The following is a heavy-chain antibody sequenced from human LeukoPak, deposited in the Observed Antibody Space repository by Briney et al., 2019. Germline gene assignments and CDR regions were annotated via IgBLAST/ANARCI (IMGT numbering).Heavy chain of an antibody. J-gene: IGHJ5*02. Sequence: ASVKVSCKASGYTFTAYGTTWVRQAPGQRLEWMGWINPNTGYTNPAQTFQGRVTMTGDTSISTAYMELRSVRSDDTALYFCARETTAKTEGATWGWFDPWGQGTLVTVSS. D-gene: IGHD4/OR15-4a*01. CDR3: ARETTAKTEGATWGWFDP. V-gene: IGHV1-2*02. CDR1: GYTFTAYG. CDR2: INPNTGYT.